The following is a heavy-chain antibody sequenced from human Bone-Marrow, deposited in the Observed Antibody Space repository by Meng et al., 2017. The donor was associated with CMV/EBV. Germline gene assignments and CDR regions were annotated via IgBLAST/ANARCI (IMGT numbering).Heavy chain of an antibody. V-gene: IGHV3-30*03. CDR3: ARDGDSSNWPLDY. CDR1: GFMFSDYG. D-gene: IGHD6-13*01. J-gene: IGHJ4*02. CDR2: ILKDGSDK. Sequence: VRLGGSGGGVVQPWRSLRLSCAVSGFMFSDYGMHWVRQAPGKAPEWVAFILKDGSDKFYRDSVKGRFTISRDPGKNTLYLQMDSLRPEDTAIYYCARDGDSSNWPLDYWGQGTLVTVSS.